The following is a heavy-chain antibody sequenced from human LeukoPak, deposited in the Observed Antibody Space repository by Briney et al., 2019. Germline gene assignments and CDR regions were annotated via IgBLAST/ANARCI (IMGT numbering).Heavy chain of an antibody. CDR1: GFTFSSYA. D-gene: IGHD3-10*01. CDR3: ARNMGRGPDPYCYYMDV. Sequence: GGSLRLSCAASGFTFSSYAMHWVRQAPGKGLEWVAVISYDGSNKYYADSVKGRFTISRDNAKNSLYLQMNSLRAEDTAVYYCARNMGRGPDPYCYYMDVWGKGTTVTISS. CDR2: ISYDGSNK. V-gene: IGHV3-30*04. J-gene: IGHJ6*03.